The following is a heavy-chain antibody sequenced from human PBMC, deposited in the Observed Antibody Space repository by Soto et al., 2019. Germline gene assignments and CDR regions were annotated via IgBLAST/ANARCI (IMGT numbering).Heavy chain of an antibody. CDR2: IYYSGST. D-gene: IGHD6-13*01. CDR3: ARHGVGSSWLFGYMDV. V-gene: IGHV4-59*08. Sequence: SETLSLTCTVSGGSISSYYWSWIRQPPGKGLEWIGYIYYSGSTNYNPSLKSRVTISVDTSKNQFSLKLSSVTAADTAVYYCARHGVGSSWLFGYMDVWGKGTTVTVSS. CDR1: GGSISSYY. J-gene: IGHJ6*03.